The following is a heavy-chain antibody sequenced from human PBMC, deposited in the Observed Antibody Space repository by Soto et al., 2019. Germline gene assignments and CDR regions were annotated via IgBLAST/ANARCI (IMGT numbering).Heavy chain of an antibody. Sequence: SETLSLTCAVYGGSFSGYYWSWIRQPPGKGLEWIGEINHSGSTNYNPSLKSRVTISVDTSKNQFSLKLNSVTAADTAVYYCARGRRTAVTIDYWGQRTLVTVSS. CDR2: INHSGST. V-gene: IGHV4-34*01. D-gene: IGHD4-17*01. J-gene: IGHJ4*02. CDR1: GGSFSGYY. CDR3: ARGRRTAVTIDY.